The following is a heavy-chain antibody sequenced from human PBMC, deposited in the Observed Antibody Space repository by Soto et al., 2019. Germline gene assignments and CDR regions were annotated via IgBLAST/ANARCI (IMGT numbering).Heavy chain of an antibody. CDR3: ARDDYDYISYAFDI. D-gene: IGHD3-16*01. J-gene: IGHJ3*02. CDR1: GGTFSSYT. Sequence: ASVKVSCKASGGTFSSYTISWVRQAPGQGLEWMGRIIPILGIANYAQKFQGRVTITADKSTSTAYMELSSLRSEDTAVCYCARDDYDYISYAFDIWGQGTMVTVSS. CDR2: IIPILGIA. V-gene: IGHV1-69*04.